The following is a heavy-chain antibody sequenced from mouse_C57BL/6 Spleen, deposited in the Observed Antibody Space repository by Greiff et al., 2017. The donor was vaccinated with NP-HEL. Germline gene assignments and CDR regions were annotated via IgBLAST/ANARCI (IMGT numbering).Heavy chain of an antibody. Sequence: VQLQQSGAELVRPGASVKLSCTASGFNIKDDYMHWVKQRPEQGLEWIGWIDPENCDTEYASKFQGKATITADTSSNTAYLQLSSLTSEDTAVYYCTTGSSFPFAYWGQGTLVTVSA. CDR1: GFNIKDDY. CDR3: TTGSSFPFAY. J-gene: IGHJ3*01. V-gene: IGHV14-4*01. D-gene: IGHD1-1*01. CDR2: IDPENCDT.